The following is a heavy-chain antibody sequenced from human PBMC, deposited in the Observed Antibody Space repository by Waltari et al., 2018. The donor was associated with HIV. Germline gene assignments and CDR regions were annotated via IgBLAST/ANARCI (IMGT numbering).Heavy chain of an antibody. CDR1: GGSVRSGSYY. CDR2: IYNSGST. D-gene: IGHD3-22*01. CDR3: SRDSGYYFDL. Sequence: QVQLQESGPGLVKPSETLSLTCTVSGGSVRSGSYYWSWIRQPPGKGLEWIGNIYNSGSTSYNPSLKSRVTISLDTSKNQFSLKLNSVTAADTAVFYCSRDSGYYFDLWGQGTLVTVSS. V-gene: IGHV4-61*01. J-gene: IGHJ4*02.